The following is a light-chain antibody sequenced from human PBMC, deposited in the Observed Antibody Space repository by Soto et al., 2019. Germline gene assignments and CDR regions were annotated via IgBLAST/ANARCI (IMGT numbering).Light chain of an antibody. V-gene: IGKV3-20*01. CDR3: PQYGSSAT. Sequence: EVVFRQSLGTLSVSPGERATLAFRASQSVSNNHLAWYPQKPGQAPRPLIYGASNRATGIPDRFSGSGSGTDFTLTISRLEPDDFAAYYCPQYGSSATFGQ. CDR2: GAS. CDR1: QSVSNNH. J-gene: IGKJ1*01.